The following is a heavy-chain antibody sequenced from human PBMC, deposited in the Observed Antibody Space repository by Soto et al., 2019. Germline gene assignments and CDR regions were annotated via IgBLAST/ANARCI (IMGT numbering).Heavy chain of an antibody. Sequence: PGGSLRLSCAASGFTFSNYGMHWVRQAPGKGLEWVAVILFDGTNKYYADSVKGRFTISRDNSKNTLSLQINSLRVEDTAVYYCAKGGVQSNWGSYYYYYGMDVWGQGTTVTVSS. CDR2: ILFDGTNK. J-gene: IGHJ6*02. CDR1: GFTFSNYG. CDR3: AKGGVQSNWGSYYYYYGMDV. D-gene: IGHD7-27*01. V-gene: IGHV3-30*18.